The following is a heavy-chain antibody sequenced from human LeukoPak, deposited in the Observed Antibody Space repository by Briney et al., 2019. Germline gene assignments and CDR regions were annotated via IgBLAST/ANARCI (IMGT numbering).Heavy chain of an antibody. D-gene: IGHD6-19*01. V-gene: IGHV3-23*01. CDR3: ARPPYSGGWYLMF. CDR2: ISGSGGSK. J-gene: IGHJ4*02. CDR1: GFTFSRYA. Sequence: GESLRLSCAVSGFTFSRYAMYWVRQAPATGQEWVSAISGSGGSKYHADSVKGRFTISRDNSKNTLYLQMNSLRAEDTAVYYCARPPYSGGWYLMFWGQGTLVTVSS.